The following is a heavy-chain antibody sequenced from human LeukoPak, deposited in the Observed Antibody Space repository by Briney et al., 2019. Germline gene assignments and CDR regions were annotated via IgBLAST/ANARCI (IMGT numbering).Heavy chain of an antibody. V-gene: IGHV1-18*01. D-gene: IGHD6-13*01. J-gene: IGHJ4*02. CDR1: GYTSTSFG. CDR3: ARDQMNIAAAGAYFDY. Sequence: ASVKVSCKASGYTSTSFGISWVRQAPEQGLEWMGWIGAYNGNTKYGQKLQGRVTMTTDTSTSTAYMELRSLRSDDAAVYYCARDQMNIAAAGAYFDYWGQGTLVTVSS. CDR2: IGAYNGNT.